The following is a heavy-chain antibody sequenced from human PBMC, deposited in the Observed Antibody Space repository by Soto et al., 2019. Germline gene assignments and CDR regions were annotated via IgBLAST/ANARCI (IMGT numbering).Heavy chain of an antibody. V-gene: IGHV3-33*01. CDR1: GFTFSSYG. CDR3: ARDRGYCSGGSCYSLAFDI. D-gene: IGHD2-15*01. CDR2: IWYDGSNK. J-gene: IGHJ3*02. Sequence: QVQLVESGGGVVQPGRSLRLSCAASGFTFSSYGMHWVRQAPGKGLEWVAVIWYDGSNKYYADSVKGRFTISRDNSKNTLYLQMNSLRAEDTAVYYCARDRGYCSGGSCYSLAFDIWGQGTMVTVSS.